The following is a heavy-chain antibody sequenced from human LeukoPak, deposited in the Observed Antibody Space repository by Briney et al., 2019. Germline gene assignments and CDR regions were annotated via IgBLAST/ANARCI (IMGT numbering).Heavy chain of an antibody. D-gene: IGHD5-18*01. V-gene: IGHV1-69*04. CDR3: ARDFIPPRGYSYGSVLEYFQH. Sequence: ASVKVSCKASGGTFSSYAISWVRQAPGQGLEWMGRIIPILGIANYAQKFQGRVTITADKSTSTAYMELSSLRSEDTAVYYCARDFIPPRGYSYGSVLEYFQHWGQGTLVTVSS. J-gene: IGHJ1*01. CDR1: GGTFSSYA. CDR2: IIPILGIA.